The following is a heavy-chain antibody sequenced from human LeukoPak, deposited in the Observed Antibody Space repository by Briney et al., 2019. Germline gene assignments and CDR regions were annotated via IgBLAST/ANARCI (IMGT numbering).Heavy chain of an antibody. CDR1: GESFSSYY. D-gene: IGHD3-16*01. V-gene: IGHV4-34*01. CDR3: ARVQPGLGWFDP. CDR2: INHSGST. J-gene: IGHJ5*02. Sequence: SEILSLTCAVYGESFSSYYWSWIRQPPGKGLEWIGEINHSGSTNYNPSLKSRVTISVDTSKNQFSLKLSSVTAADTAVYYCARVQPGLGWFDPWGQGTLVTVSS.